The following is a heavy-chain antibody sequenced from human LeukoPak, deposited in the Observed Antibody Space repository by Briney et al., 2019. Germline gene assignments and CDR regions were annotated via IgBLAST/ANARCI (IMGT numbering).Heavy chain of an antibody. Sequence: PSETLSLTCAVSGYPISSGYYWGWIRQPPGKGLGWIGSIYHSGSTYYNPFLKSRVTISVDTSKNQFSLKLSSVTAADTAVYYCASFLYYDFWSGYYRFDYWGQGTLVTVSS. D-gene: IGHD3-3*01. V-gene: IGHV4-38-2*01. J-gene: IGHJ4*02. CDR3: ASFLYYDFWSGYYRFDY. CDR2: IYHSGST. CDR1: GYPISSGYY.